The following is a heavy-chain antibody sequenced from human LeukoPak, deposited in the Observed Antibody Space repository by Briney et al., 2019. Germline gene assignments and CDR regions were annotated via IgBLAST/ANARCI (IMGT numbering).Heavy chain of an antibody. D-gene: IGHD6-19*01. Sequence: PSETLSLTCAVYGGPFSGYYWSWIRQHPGKGLEWIGYIYYSGSTYYNPSLKSRVTISVDTSKNQFSLKLSSVTAADTAVYYCARGTIAVAGTAPRFDPWGQGTLVTVSS. CDR1: GGPFSGYY. J-gene: IGHJ5*02. V-gene: IGHV4-31*11. CDR2: IYYSGST. CDR3: ARGTIAVAGTAPRFDP.